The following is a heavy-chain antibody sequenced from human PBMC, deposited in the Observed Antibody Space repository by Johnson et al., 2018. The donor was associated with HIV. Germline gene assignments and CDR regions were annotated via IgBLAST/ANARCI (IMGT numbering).Heavy chain of an antibody. CDR2: ISYDGSNK. J-gene: IGHJ3*02. Sequence: QVQLVESGGGVVQPGRSLRLSCAASGFTFSSYAMHWVRQAPGKGLEWVAVISYDGSNKYYADSVKGRFTISRDNSKNTLYLQMNSLRAEDTALYLCAKDNGIAGTSGDAFDIWGQGTMVTVSS. V-gene: IGHV3-30-3*01. CDR1: GFTFSSYA. D-gene: IGHD6-13*01. CDR3: AKDNGIAGTSGDAFDI.